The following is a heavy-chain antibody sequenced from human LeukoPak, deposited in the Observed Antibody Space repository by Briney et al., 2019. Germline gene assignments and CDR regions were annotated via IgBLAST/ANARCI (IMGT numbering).Heavy chain of an antibody. J-gene: IGHJ6*02. V-gene: IGHV1-18*01. Sequence: ASVKVSCEASGYTLTSYGISWVRQAPGQGLEWMGWISAYNGNANYAQKLQGRVTMTTDTSTSTAYMELRSLRSDDTAVYYCARVGAARLYGMEVRGQGTTVTVSS. CDR2: ISAYNGNA. CDR1: GYTLTSYG. D-gene: IGHD6-13*01. CDR3: ARVGAARLYGMEV.